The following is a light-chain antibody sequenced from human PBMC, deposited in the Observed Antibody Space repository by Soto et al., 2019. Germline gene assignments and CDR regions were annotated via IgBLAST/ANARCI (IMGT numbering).Light chain of an antibody. CDR2: DVS. V-gene: IGLV2-14*03. Sequence: QSALTQPASVSGSPGQSITISCTGSSSDVGDYNYVAWYQQHPDKAPKLMIFDVSSRPSGVSNRFSGSKSGSTASLTISGLQAEDEADYFCSSYSSSGTLYFFGPGTKLTVL. CDR1: SSDVGDYNY. CDR3: SSYSSSGTLYF. J-gene: IGLJ1*01.